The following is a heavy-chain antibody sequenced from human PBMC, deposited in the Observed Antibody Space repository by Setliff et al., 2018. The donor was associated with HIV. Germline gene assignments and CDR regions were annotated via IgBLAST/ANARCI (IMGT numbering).Heavy chain of an antibody. CDR2: IYLGNSDT. D-gene: IGHD3-16*02. CDR3: ARRPPRGYPKNWFDP. Sequence: PGESLKISCKGSGYSLTTSWIAWVRQTPGKGLEWMGVIYLGNSDTRYSPAFQGQVTISADKSITTAYLQWNNLKASDSAIYYCARRPPRGYPKNWFDPWGQGTLVTVSS. CDR1: GYSLTTSW. J-gene: IGHJ5*02. V-gene: IGHV5-51*01.